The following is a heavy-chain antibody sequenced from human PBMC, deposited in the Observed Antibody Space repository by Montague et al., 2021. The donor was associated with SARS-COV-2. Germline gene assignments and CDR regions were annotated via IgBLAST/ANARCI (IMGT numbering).Heavy chain of an antibody. V-gene: IGHV4-61*02. CDR3: ARVDFHWDFDC. CDR2: IYTTGST. CDR1: GDSITSDVSY. J-gene: IGHJ4*02. D-gene: IGHD3-9*01. Sequence: TLSLTCTVSGDSITSDVSYWSWIRQPAGKGLEWIGRIYTTGSTNYNPSLKSRLTISLDTSKNQFSLKLSSVTAADTAVYYCARVDFHWDFDCWGQGTLVTVSS.